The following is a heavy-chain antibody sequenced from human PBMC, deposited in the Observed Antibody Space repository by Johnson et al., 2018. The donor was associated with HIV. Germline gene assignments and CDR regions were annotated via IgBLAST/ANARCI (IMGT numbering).Heavy chain of an antibody. CDR3: AKGVRGSSCYDAFDI. J-gene: IGHJ3*02. D-gene: IGHD6-6*01. CDR1: GFTFSDCA. Sequence: VQLVESGGGLVKPGGSLRLSCAASGFTFSDCAMSWVRQGPGKGLEWVSAITVSGDNTYYADSVKGRFTISRDKSKNTLYLQMSSLRADDTAVYYCAKGVRGSSCYDAFDIWGQGTMVTVSS. CDR2: ITVSGDNT. V-gene: IGHV3-23*04.